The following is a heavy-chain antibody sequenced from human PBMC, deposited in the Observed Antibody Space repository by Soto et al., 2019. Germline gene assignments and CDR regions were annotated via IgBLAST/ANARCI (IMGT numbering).Heavy chain of an antibody. D-gene: IGHD6-19*01. V-gene: IGHV3-30-3*01. CDR2: ISYDGSNK. Sequence: GGSLRLSWAASGFTFSSYAMHWVRQAPGKGLEWVAVISYDGSNKYYADSVKGRFTISRDNSKNTLYLQMNSLRAEDTAVYYCARDLGPSSGWVGDLYYYYGMDVWGQGTTVTVSS. CDR3: ARDLGPSSGWVGDLYYYYGMDV. CDR1: GFTFSSYA. J-gene: IGHJ6*02.